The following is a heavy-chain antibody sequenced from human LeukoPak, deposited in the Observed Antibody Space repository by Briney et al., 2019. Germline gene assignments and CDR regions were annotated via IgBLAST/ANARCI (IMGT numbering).Heavy chain of an antibody. CDR1: GFTFKNYW. Sequence: GGSLRLSCAASGFTFKNYWISSVRQAPGKGLEWVANIKKDGSEQYYVDSVKGRFTISRDDAKKSLYLQMSSLSAEDTAVYYCARVDDFWRGDRPHYYWYSMDVWGKGTTVTVSS. CDR3: ARVDDFWRGDRPHYYWYSMDV. CDR2: IKKDGSEQ. D-gene: IGHD3-3*01. J-gene: IGHJ6*03. V-gene: IGHV3-7*01.